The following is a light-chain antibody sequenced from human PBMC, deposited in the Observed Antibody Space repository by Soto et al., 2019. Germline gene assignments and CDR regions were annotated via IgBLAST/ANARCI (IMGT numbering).Light chain of an antibody. CDR2: EVS. Sequence: QSALTQPASVSGSPGQSITISCTGTSSEVGSYNLVPWYQQHPGKAPKLMIYEVSKRPSGVSNRFSGSKSGNTASLTISGLQAEDEADYYCCSYAGSSTFFGTGTKVTVL. CDR1: SSEVGSYNL. CDR3: CSYAGSSTF. J-gene: IGLJ1*01. V-gene: IGLV2-23*02.